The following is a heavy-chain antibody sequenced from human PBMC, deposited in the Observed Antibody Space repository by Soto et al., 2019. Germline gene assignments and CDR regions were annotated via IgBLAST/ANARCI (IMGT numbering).Heavy chain of an antibody. CDR1: GGSISSGGYY. V-gene: IGHV4-31*03. CDR2: IYYSGST. D-gene: IGHD3-22*01. Sequence: SETLSLTCTVSGGSISSGGYYWSWIRQHPGKGLEWIGYIYYSGSTYYNPSLKSRVTISVDTSKNRFSLKLSSVTAADTAVYYCATSGGSGYYPFDYWGQGTLVTVSS. CDR3: ATSGGSGYYPFDY. J-gene: IGHJ4*02.